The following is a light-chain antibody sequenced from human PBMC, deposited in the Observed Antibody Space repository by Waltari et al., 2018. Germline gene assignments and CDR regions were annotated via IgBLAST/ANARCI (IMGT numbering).Light chain of an antibody. CDR1: SSDVGGYNY. Sequence: QSALTQPASVSGSPGQSITIPCSRTSSDVGGYNYVPWYQRHPGKAPKLMIYDVSKRPPGVSNRFSGSKSGNTASLTISGLQAEDEADYFCSSYTSGNTLVFGGGTSLTVL. CDR2: DVS. J-gene: IGLJ2*01. CDR3: SSYTSGNTLV. V-gene: IGLV2-14*01.